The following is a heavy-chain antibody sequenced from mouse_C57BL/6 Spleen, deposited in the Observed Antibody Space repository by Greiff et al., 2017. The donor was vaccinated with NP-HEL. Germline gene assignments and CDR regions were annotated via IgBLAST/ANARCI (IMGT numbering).Heavy chain of an antibody. Sequence: QVQLKESGPGLVQPSQSLSITCTVSGFSLTSYGVHWVRQSPGKGLEWLGVIWRGGSTDYNAAFMSRLSITQDNSKSQVFFKMNSLQADDTAIYYCASITTVPLYAMDYWGQGTSVTVSS. J-gene: IGHJ4*01. V-gene: IGHV2-5*01. CDR3: ASITTVPLYAMDY. CDR1: GFSLTSYG. D-gene: IGHD1-1*01. CDR2: IWRGGST.